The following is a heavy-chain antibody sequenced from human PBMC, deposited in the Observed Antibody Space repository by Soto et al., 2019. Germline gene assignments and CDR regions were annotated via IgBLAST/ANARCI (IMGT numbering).Heavy chain of an antibody. J-gene: IGHJ6*02. Sequence: PGGSLRLSCTGSGFTFGDYAMSWSRQSPGKGLEWVGVIRSKAYGETTDYAASLKGRFTIFRDDSKSIAYLQMSRLQTEDTGVYYCTKYTYTSRYSYFGMDVWGHGTTVTVSS. CDR2: IRSKAYGETT. CDR3: TKYTYTSRYSYFGMDV. V-gene: IGHV3-49*03. D-gene: IGHD2-15*01. CDR1: GFTFGDYA.